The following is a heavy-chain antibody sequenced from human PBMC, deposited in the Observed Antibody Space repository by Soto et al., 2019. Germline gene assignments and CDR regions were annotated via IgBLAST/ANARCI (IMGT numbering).Heavy chain of an antibody. D-gene: IGHD6-13*01. CDR1: GFTFSSYW. CDR3: ATIAAAGTRVDY. J-gene: IGHJ4*02. CDR2: IKQDGSEK. V-gene: IGHV3-7*05. Sequence: GGSLRLSCAASGFTFSSYWMTWVRQAPGKGLEWVANIKQDGSEKYYVDSVKGRFTISRDNAKNSLYLQMNSLRAEDTAVYYCATIAAAGTRVDYWGQGTLVTVSS.